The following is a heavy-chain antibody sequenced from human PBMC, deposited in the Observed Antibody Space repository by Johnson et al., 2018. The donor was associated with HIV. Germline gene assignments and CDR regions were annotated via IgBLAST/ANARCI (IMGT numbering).Heavy chain of an antibody. CDR2: IYSGGGT. V-gene: IGHV3-66*03. CDR1: GFTVSRNY. D-gene: IGHD3-10*01. CDR3: AKDGGLWSYSLDV. J-gene: IGHJ3*01. Sequence: VQLVESGGGLIQPGGSLRLSCAASGFTVSRNYMSWVRQAPGKGLEWVSVIYSGGGTYYADSVEGRFTISRDNSKNILYLQMNSLRPEDTGLYYCAKDGGLWSYSLDVWGQGTMVSVSS.